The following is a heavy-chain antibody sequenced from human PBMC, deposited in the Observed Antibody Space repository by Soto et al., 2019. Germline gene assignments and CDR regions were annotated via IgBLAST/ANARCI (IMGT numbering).Heavy chain of an antibody. CDR2: IYHSGTT. J-gene: IGHJ6*01. D-gene: IGHD2-2*01. V-gene: IGHV4-38-2*02. CDR3: MREGSSVSCSSHYHGVDV. CDR1: GYSISTGYY. Sequence: PSETLSLACTFSGYSISTGYYWGWIRQSPGRGLEWIGNIYHSGTTYSNPSLKSRLTMSVDTSKNQFSLKPTSVTAADTAVYYCMREGSSVSCSSHYHGVDVWGQGTTVTVS.